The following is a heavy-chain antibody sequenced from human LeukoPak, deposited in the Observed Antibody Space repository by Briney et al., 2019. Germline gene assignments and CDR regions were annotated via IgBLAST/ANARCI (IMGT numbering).Heavy chain of an antibody. CDR3: TRDRAPGSYSDTLDY. J-gene: IGHJ4*02. CDR2: IRSKAYGGTT. V-gene: IGHV3-49*03. CDR1: GFTFGDYA. D-gene: IGHD3-10*01. Sequence: GRSLRLSCTASGFTFGDYAMSWFRQAPGKGLEWVGFIRSKAYGGTTEYAASVKGRFTISRDDSKSIAYLQMSSLKTEDTAVYYCTRDRAPGSYSDTLDYWGQGTLVTVSS.